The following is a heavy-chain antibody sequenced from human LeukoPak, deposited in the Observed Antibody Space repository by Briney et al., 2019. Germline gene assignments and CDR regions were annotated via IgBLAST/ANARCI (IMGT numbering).Heavy chain of an antibody. CDR1: GYIFTNYW. Sequence: KPGESLEISCKGSGYIFTNYWISWVRQMPGKGLEWMGRIDPSDSYTNYSPSFQGHVTISADKSIRTAYLQWSSLRASDTAIYYCARGERSLDYWGQGTLVTVSS. D-gene: IGHD3-10*01. V-gene: IGHV5-10-1*01. CDR2: IDPSDSYT. CDR3: ARGERSLDY. J-gene: IGHJ4*02.